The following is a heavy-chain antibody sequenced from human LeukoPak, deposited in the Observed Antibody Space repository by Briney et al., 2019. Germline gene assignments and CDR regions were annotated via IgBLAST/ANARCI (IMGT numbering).Heavy chain of an antibody. D-gene: IGHD2-2*01. CDR1: GFTFSSYS. CDR3: AREPEGYCSSTSCYPFDY. Sequence: GGSLRLSCAASGFTFSSYSMNWVRQAPGKGLEWVSYISSSSSTIYYADSVKGRFTISRDNAKNSLYLQMNSLRAEDTAVYYCAREPEGYCSSTSCYPFDYWGQGTLVTVSS. J-gene: IGHJ4*02. V-gene: IGHV3-48*01. CDR2: ISSSSSTI.